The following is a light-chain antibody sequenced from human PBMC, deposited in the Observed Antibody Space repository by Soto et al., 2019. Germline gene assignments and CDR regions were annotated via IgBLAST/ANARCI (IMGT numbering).Light chain of an antibody. Sequence: QTVVTQPPSASGTPGQTVTISCSGSSSNIGSNYVYWYQQHPVTAPKLLIYSNNQRPSGGRDRFSGSKSGTSASLAISGLRSEDEADYYCAAWDDSLSGPVFGGGTKVTVL. CDR2: SNN. V-gene: IGLV1-47*02. J-gene: IGLJ3*02. CDR1: SSNIGSNY. CDR3: AAWDDSLSGPV.